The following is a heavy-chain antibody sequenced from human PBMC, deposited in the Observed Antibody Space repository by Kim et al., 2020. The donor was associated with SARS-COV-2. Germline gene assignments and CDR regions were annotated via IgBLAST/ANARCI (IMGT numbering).Heavy chain of an antibody. Sequence: NYTPSLKGRVTISVDTSKNPFSLKLSSVTAADTAVYYCARHRVETWFDPWGQGTLVTVSS. V-gene: IGHV4-59*08. D-gene: IGHD2-2*01. J-gene: IGHJ5*02. CDR3: ARHRVETWFDP.